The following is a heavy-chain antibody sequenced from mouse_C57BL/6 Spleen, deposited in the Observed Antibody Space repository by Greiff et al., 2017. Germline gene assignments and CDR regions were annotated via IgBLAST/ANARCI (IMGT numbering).Heavy chain of an antibody. V-gene: IGHV1-82*01. CDR3: ARSGYGSSYGFAY. Sequence: VQLQQSGPELVKPGASVKISCKASGYAFSSSWMNWVKQRPGKGLEWIGRIYPGDGDTNYNGKFKGKATLTADKSSSTAYMQLSSLTSEDSAVYCCARSGYGSSYGFAYWGQGTLVTVSA. D-gene: IGHD1-1*01. CDR2: IYPGDGDT. J-gene: IGHJ3*01. CDR1: GYAFSSSW.